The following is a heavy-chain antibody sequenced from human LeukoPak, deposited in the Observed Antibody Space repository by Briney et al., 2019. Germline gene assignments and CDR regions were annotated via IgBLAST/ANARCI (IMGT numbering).Heavy chain of an antibody. CDR1: GFTFSSYS. CDR2: ISSSSSYI. Sequence: GGSLRLSCAASGFTFSSYSMNWVRQAPGKGLEWVSSISSSSSYIYYADSVKGRFTISRDNAKNSLYLQMNSLRAEDTAVYYCARASPLGYSSSPEGYWGQGTLVTVSS. CDR3: ARASPLGYSSSPEGY. J-gene: IGHJ4*02. D-gene: IGHD6-13*01. V-gene: IGHV3-21*01.